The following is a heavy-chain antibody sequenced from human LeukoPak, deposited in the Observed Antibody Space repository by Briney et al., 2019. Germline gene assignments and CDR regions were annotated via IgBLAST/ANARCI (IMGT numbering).Heavy chain of an antibody. Sequence: GESLKISCKGSGYSFTNYWIGWVRQMPGKGLEWMGIIYPGDSDTTYSPSFQGQVTISADKSISTAYLQWSSPKASDTAMYYCARQFSRLRGDYFDYWGQGTLVTVSS. V-gene: IGHV5-51*01. D-gene: IGHD3-16*01. CDR2: IYPGDSDT. J-gene: IGHJ4*02. CDR1: GYSFTNYW. CDR3: ARQFSRLRGDYFDY.